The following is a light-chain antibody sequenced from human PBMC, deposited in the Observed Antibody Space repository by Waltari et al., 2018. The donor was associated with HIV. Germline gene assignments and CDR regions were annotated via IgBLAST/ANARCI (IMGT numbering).Light chain of an antibody. J-gene: IGLJ3*02. V-gene: IGLV3-21*02. CDR3: QVWDSSSHHWV. CDR1: NIGSKS. CDR2: HDS. Sequence: SYVLTQPPSVSVAPGQTARITCWGNNIGSKSVHWYRQKPGQAPVVVVYHDSGRPSGIPERYSGSNSENTATRTLSRVEAGDEADYYCQVWDSSSHHWVFGGGTKLTVL.